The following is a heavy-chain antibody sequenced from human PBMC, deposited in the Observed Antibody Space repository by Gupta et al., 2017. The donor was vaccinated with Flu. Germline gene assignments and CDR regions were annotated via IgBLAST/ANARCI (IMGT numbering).Heavy chain of an antibody. CDR2: ISGGTT. V-gene: IGHV3-23*01. CDR1: GFTFSAFG. J-gene: IGHJ1*01. D-gene: IGHD4-17*01. CDR3: VKDAGYGEYAF. Sequence: EVQLLESGGDLAQPGGSLRPSCAASGFTFSAFGMRWVRQAPGKVLEWVSTISGGTTYYADSVKGRFTISRDTSKRTLFLQMDRLRAEDTAVYYCVKDAGYGEYAFWGQGTLVTVSS.